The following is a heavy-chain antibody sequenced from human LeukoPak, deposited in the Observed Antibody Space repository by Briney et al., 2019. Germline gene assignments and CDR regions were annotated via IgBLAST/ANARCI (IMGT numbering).Heavy chain of an antibody. CDR3: ARDLLVYFDY. CDR1: GFTFTTYE. CDR2: ISRSGNTI. Sequence: GGSLRLPCAASGFTFTTYETNWVRQAPGKGLEWVSYISRSGNTIFYADSVKGRFTISRDNAKNSLYSQMNSLRAEDTAVYYCARDLLVYFDYWGQGTLVTVSS. J-gene: IGHJ4*02. V-gene: IGHV3-48*03.